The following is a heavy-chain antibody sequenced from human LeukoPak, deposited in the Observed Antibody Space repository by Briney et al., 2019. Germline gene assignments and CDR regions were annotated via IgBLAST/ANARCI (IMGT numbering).Heavy chain of an antibody. CDR3: ARVQRGYSGRTTPQNNWFDP. Sequence: SETLSLTCTVSGYCISSGYYWGWIRQPPGKGLEWIGSIYHSGSTYYNPSLKSRVTISVDTSKNQFSLKLSSVTAADTAVYYCARVQRGYSGRTTPQNNWFDPWGQGTLVTVSS. V-gene: IGHV4-38-2*02. CDR1: GYCISSGYY. D-gene: IGHD5-12*01. CDR2: IYHSGST. J-gene: IGHJ5*02.